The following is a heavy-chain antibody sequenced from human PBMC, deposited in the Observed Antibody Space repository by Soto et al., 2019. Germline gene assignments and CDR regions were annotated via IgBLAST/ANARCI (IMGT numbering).Heavy chain of an antibody. CDR3: ARVRADYDFWSGYPWYFDY. CDR1: GFPVSSNY. CDR2: IYSGGST. D-gene: IGHD3-3*01. V-gene: IGHV3-53*01. J-gene: IGHJ4*02. Sequence: PGGSLRLSCAASGFPVSSNYMSWVRQAPGKGMERVSVIYSGGSTYYADSVKGRFSISRDHSKNTLYLLMISLRADDTAVYYCARVRADYDFWSGYPWYFDYWGQGTLVTVAA.